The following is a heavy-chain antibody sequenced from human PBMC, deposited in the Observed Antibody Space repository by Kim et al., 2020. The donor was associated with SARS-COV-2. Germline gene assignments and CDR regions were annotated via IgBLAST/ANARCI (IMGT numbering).Heavy chain of an antibody. Sequence: GGSLRLSCAASGFTLSTYAMHWVRQTPGKGLQWVAVISYDGSNNHYADSVKGRFTISSDNSKNTLYLQMNSLRPEDTAVYHCARDPWSRLRGLIYSYYGMDVWGQGTTVTVSS. J-gene: IGHJ6*02. CDR1: GFTLSTYA. V-gene: IGHV3-30-3*01. D-gene: IGHD3-10*01. CDR3: ARDPWSRLRGLIYSYYGMDV. CDR2: ISYDGSNN.